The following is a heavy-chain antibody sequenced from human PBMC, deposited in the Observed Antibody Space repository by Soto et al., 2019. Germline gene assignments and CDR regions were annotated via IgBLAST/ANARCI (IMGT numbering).Heavy chain of an antibody. Sequence: GGSLRLSCAASGFTFSSYAMSWVRQAPGKGLEWVSAISGSGGSTYYADSVKGRFTISRDNSKNTLYLQMNSLRAEDTAVYYCAKSEIEVVVAATGFDYWGQGTLVTVPS. CDR1: GFTFSSYA. CDR3: AKSEIEVVVAATGFDY. D-gene: IGHD2-15*01. CDR2: ISGSGGST. V-gene: IGHV3-23*01. J-gene: IGHJ4*02.